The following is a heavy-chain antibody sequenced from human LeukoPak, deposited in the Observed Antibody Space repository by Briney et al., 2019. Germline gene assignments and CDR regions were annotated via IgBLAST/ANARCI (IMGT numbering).Heavy chain of an antibody. CDR2: INPNSGAT. Sequence: AASVKVSFKASGYTFTAYYIHWVRQAPGQGVEWMGWINPNSGATNHAQNFQDRVAMTRDTSISTAYMELSRLRSGDTAVYYCARVSGTTSFGNYWFDSWGRGTLVTVSS. J-gene: IGHJ5*01. V-gene: IGHV1-2*02. CDR3: ARVSGTTSFGNYWFDS. D-gene: IGHD3-10*01. CDR1: GYTFTAYY.